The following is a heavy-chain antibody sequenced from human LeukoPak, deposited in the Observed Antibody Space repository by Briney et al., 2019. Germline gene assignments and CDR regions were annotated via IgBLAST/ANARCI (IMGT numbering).Heavy chain of an antibody. J-gene: IGHJ4*02. D-gene: IGHD3-22*01. V-gene: IGHV4-59*08. Sequence: SETLSLTCTVSGGSISSYHWSWIRQPPGKGLEWIGNIYDSGRTHYNPSLKSRITISVDTSKNQFSLKLSSVTAADTAVYYCARHTYDSSSDYWGQGTLVTVSS. CDR1: GGSISSYH. CDR2: IYDSGRT. CDR3: ARHTYDSSSDY.